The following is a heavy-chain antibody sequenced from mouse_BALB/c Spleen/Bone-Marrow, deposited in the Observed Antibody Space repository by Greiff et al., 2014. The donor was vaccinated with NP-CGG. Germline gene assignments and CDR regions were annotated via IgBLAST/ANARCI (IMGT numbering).Heavy chain of an antibody. CDR3: TRRLFDY. CDR1: GYTFTSYY. Sequence: QGQLKESGAELVKPGASVKLSCKASGYTFTSYYMYWGKQRPGQGLEWIGGINPSNGGTNFNEKFKSKATLTVDKSSSTAYMQLSSLTSEDSAVYYCTRRLFDYWGQGTTLTVSS. V-gene: IGHV1S81*02. J-gene: IGHJ2*01. CDR2: INPSNGGT. D-gene: IGHD1-2*01.